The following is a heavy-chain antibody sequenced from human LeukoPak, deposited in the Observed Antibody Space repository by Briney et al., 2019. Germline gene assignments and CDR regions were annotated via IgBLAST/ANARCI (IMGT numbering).Heavy chain of an antibody. V-gene: IGHV4-34*01. Sequence: SETLSLTCAVYGGSFSGYYWSWIRQPPGKGLEWIGEINHRGSTNYNPSLKSRVTISVDTSKNQFSLKLSSVTAADTAVYYCARGQSAPYYYYGMDVWGQGTTVTVSS. D-gene: IGHD6-19*01. CDR3: ARGQSAPYYYYGMDV. CDR2: INHRGST. J-gene: IGHJ6*02. CDR1: GGSFSGYY.